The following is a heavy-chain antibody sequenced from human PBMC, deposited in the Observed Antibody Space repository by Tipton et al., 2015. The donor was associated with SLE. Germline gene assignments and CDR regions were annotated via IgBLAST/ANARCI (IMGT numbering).Heavy chain of an antibody. D-gene: IGHD2-8*01. CDR1: GITVSSHA. CDR2: INIGGDTT. V-gene: IGHV3-23*01. J-gene: IGHJ4*02. CDR3: AKDQCGNYCTFEN. Sequence: SLRLSCAASGITVSSHAMTWVRQAPGKGLEWVSAINIGGDTTYYAESGKGRFTIPRDNSKSTLYLQMNSLRAEDTAVYYCAKDQCGNYCTFENWGQGTLVTVSS.